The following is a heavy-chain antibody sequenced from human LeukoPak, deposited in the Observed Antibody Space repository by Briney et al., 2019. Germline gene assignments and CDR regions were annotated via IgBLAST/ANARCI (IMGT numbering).Heavy chain of an antibody. J-gene: IGHJ6*02. Sequence: GGSLRLSCGASGFTFSTYDMNWVRQSPGRGREWVSHIINSGNGMYYTDSVKGRFTISRGNAKNSLYLQMHSLRAEDTGIYYCARGAYYDDASGYYTGKSMDVWGQGTTVTVSS. CDR1: GFTFSTYD. D-gene: IGHD3-22*01. CDR3: ARGAYYDDASGYYTGKSMDV. CDR2: IINSGNGM. V-gene: IGHV3-48*03.